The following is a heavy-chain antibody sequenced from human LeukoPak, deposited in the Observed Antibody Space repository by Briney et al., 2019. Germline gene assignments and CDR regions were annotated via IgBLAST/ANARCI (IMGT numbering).Heavy chain of an antibody. CDR3: GTDLGYYYGMGV. CDR1: GYTFTSYG. CDR2: ISAYNGNT. V-gene: IGHV1-18*01. D-gene: IGHD7-27*01. J-gene: IGHJ6*02. Sequence: ASVKVSCKASGYTFTSYGISWWGQAPGQGLGGWGWISAYNGNTNYAQKLQGRVTMTTDTSTSTAYMELRSLRSDDTAVYYCGTDLGYYYGMGVWGQGTTVTVSS.